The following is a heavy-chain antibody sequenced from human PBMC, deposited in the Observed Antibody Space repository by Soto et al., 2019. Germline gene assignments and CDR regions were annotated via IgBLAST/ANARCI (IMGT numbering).Heavy chain of an antibody. CDR2: IFYSGST. D-gene: IGHD5-18*01. Sequence: SETLSLTCTVSGGSISSSSYYWGWIRQPPGKGLEWIGSIFYSGSTYYNPSLKSRVTISVDTSKNQFSLKLSSVTAADTAVYYCACIFSGGYSYGFYYNGMDIWGQGTTVT. CDR1: GGSISSSSYY. J-gene: IGHJ6*02. CDR3: ACIFSGGYSYGFYYNGMDI. V-gene: IGHV4-39*01.